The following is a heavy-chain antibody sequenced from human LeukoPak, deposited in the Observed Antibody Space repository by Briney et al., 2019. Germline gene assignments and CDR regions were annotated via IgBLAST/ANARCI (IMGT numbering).Heavy chain of an antibody. Sequence: GESLKISCKGSGYSFPTYWIAWVRQMPGKGPEWMGIIYPGDSDTRYSPSFQGQVTISADKSINTAYLQWRSLKASDTAMYYCARSSGLYARIDSWGQGTLVTVSS. D-gene: IGHD2-8*01. CDR1: GYSFPTYW. CDR2: IYPGDSDT. V-gene: IGHV5-51*01. CDR3: ARSSGLYARIDS. J-gene: IGHJ5*01.